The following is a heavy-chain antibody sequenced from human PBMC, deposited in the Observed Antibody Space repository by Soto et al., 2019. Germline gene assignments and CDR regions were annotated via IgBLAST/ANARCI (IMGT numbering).Heavy chain of an antibody. CDR3: ARHQWELPSCWSAS. J-gene: IGHJ5*02. CDR2: IYYSGST. CDR1: GGSISTSSYY. Sequence: PSETLSLTCTVSGGSISTSSYYWGWIRQPPGKGLEWIGTIYYSGSTYYNPSLKSRVTISVDTSKNQFSLKLSSVTAADTAVYYCARHQWELPSCWSASWGQGTLVPSPQ. V-gene: IGHV4-39*01. D-gene: IGHD1-26*01.